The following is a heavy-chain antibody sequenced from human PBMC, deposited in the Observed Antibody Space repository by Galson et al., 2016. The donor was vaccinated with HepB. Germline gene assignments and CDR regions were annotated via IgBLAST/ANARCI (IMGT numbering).Heavy chain of an antibody. D-gene: IGHD2-21*02. J-gene: IGHJ5*02. CDR2: VYSNGTA. V-gene: IGHV4-61*02. Sequence: TLSLTCIVSGDSITNSDYFWTWIRQSAEKGLEWIGRVYSNGTAAYNSSLRSRISLHVDTSRNQFSLEMAFVTAADTAAYYCARGNCGVDCPKHKWFDPWGTGTLVTVSS. CDR1: GDSITNSDYF. CDR3: ARGNCGVDCPKHKWFDP.